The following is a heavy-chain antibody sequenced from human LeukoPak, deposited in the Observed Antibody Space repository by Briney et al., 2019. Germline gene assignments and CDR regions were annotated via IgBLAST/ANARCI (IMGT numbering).Heavy chain of an antibody. CDR1: GFTFSSYG. Sequence: GGSLRLSCGASGFTFSSYGMHWVRQAPGKGLEWVAVISYDGSNKYYADSVKGRFTISRDNAKNSLYLQMNSLRAEDTAVYYCARDTSFHSSSWARMDVWGKGTTVTISS. CDR2: ISYDGSNK. CDR3: ARDTSFHSSSWARMDV. D-gene: IGHD6-13*01. J-gene: IGHJ6*03. V-gene: IGHV3-30*03.